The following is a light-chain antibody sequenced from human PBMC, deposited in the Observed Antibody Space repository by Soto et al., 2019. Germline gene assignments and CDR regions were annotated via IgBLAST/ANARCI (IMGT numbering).Light chain of an antibody. CDR3: QQRSNWPRT. V-gene: IGKV3-11*01. CDR2: DAS. Sequence: EIVLTHSPVTLSLSPGERATLSCRASQSVSSYLAWYQQKPGQAPRLLIYDASNRATGIPARFSGSGSGTDFTLTISSLEPEDFAVYYCQQRSNWPRTFGQGTKVDIK. CDR1: QSVSSY. J-gene: IGKJ1*01.